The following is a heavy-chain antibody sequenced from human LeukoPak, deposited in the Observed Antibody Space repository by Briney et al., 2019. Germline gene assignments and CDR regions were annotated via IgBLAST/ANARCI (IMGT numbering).Heavy chain of an antibody. CDR2: IWYDGSNK. D-gene: IGHD3-22*01. CDR3: ARDLKADYDSSNDHFDY. V-gene: IGHV3-33*01. J-gene: IGHJ4*02. Sequence: GRSLRLSCAASGFTFSSYGMHWVRQAPGKGLEWVAVIWYDGSNKYYADSVKGRFTISRDNSKNTLYLQMNSLRAEDTAVYYCARDLKADYDSSNDHFDYWGQGTLVTVSS. CDR1: GFTFSSYG.